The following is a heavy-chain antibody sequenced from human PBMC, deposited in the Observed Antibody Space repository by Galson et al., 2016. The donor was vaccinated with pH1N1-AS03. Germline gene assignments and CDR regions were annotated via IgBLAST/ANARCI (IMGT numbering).Heavy chain of an antibody. CDR2: MNQGGSER. Sequence: SLRLSCAASGFTFSTYWMSWVRQAPGKGLEWVASMNQGGSERYYVDSVKGRFTISRDNANNSLWLQMNSLTVADAAVYDWARGGPRVVDNPWYFDLWGRGTLVAVSS. D-gene: IGHD3-9*01. J-gene: IGHJ2*01. CDR1: GFTFSTYW. CDR3: ARGGPRVVDNPWYFDL. V-gene: IGHV3-7*01.